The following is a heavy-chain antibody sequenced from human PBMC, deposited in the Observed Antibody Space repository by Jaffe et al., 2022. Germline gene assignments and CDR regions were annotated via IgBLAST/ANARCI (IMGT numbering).Heavy chain of an antibody. Sequence: QVQLQQWGAGLLKPSETLSLTCAVYGGSFSGYYWSWIRQPPGKGLEWIGEINHSGSTNYNPSLKSRVTISVDTSKNQFSLKLSSVTAADTAVYYCAPQRPRSGGGDDDRSGYRGYWGQGTLVTVSS. D-gene: IGHD3-22*01. V-gene: IGHV4-34*01. J-gene: IGHJ4*02. CDR1: GGSFSGYY. CDR3: APQRPRSGGGDDDRSGYRGY. CDR2: INHSGST.